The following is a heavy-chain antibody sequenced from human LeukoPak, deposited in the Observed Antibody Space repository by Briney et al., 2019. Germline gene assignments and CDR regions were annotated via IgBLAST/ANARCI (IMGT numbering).Heavy chain of an antibody. CDR1: GFTFSSYA. V-gene: IGHV3-23*01. J-gene: IGHJ4*02. CDR3: AKGEGRGRAATEPTHLDY. Sequence: PGGSLRLSCAASGFTFSSYAMSWVRQAPGRGLEWVSAISGSGGSTYYADSVKGRFTISRDNSKNTLYLQMNSLRAEDTAVYYCAKGEGRGRAATEPTHLDYWGQGTLVTVSS. CDR2: ISGSGGST. D-gene: IGHD2-15*01.